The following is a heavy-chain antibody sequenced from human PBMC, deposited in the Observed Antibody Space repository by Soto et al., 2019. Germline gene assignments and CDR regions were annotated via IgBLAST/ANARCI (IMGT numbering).Heavy chain of an antibody. J-gene: IGHJ4*02. CDR3: ARAERDSRDEDVPGDY. CDR2: LSAYNGNT. CDR1: GYTFTSYG. D-gene: IGHD3-10*01. V-gene: IGHV1-18*01. Sequence: QVQLVQSGAEVKKPGASVKVSCKASGYTFTSYGISWVRQAPGQGLEWMGWLSAYNGNTNYAQKLQGRVTMTTDTSTSTAYMELRSLRSDDTALYYGARAERDSRDEDVPGDYWGQGTLVTVSS.